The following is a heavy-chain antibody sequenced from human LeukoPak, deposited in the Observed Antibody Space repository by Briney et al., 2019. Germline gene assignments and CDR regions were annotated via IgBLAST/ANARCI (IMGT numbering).Heavy chain of an antibody. CDR1: GDTFTSD. CDR3: ARGAVSRDCSGGSCYHFDI. CDR2: MKANSANT. J-gene: IGHJ3*02. D-gene: IGHD2-15*01. V-gene: IGHV1-8*01. Sequence: ASVKVSCKASGDTFTSDINWVRQATGQGLEWMGWMKANSANTGYAPKFQGRVTMTRDTSITTAYMELSGLRSEDTAVYYCARGAVSRDCSGGSCYHFDIWGQGTMVTVSS.